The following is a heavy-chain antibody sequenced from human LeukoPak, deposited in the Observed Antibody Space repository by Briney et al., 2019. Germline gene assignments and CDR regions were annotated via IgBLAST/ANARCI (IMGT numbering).Heavy chain of an antibody. D-gene: IGHD2-15*01. J-gene: IGHJ4*02. Sequence: PGGSLRLSCAASGFTFSNYWMHWVRQGPGKRLVWVSRISTDGRSISYAESVKGRFTISRDNAKNSLYLQMNSLRAEDTAVYYCARELLPLGYCSGGSCRLITVGYFDYWGQGTLVTVSS. CDR3: ARELLPLGYCSGGSCRLITVGYFDY. CDR2: ISTDGRSI. V-gene: IGHV3-74*01. CDR1: GFTFSNYW.